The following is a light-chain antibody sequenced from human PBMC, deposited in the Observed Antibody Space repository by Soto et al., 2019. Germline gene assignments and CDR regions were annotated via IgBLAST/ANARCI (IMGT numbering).Light chain of an antibody. V-gene: IGKV1-39*01. J-gene: IGKJ1*01. CDR1: QTISGY. CDR3: QQYGSSPPRT. CDR2: AAS. Sequence: DIQMTQSPSSLSASVGDRVTITCRASQTISGYLNWYQQKPGKAPELLIYAASTRATDVPDRFSGSGSGADFTLSISRLEPEDFAVYYCQQYGSSPPRTFGQGTKVDIK.